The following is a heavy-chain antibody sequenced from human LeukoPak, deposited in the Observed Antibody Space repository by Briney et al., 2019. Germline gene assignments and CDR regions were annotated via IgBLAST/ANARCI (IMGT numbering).Heavy chain of an antibody. CDR2: INSDGSTT. CDR1: GFTFSNYW. D-gene: IGHD3-16*02. Sequence: GGSLRLSCAASGFTFSNYWLHWVRQAPGKGLVWVSRINSDGSTTNYADSVKGRFTISRDNAKNALFLQMNSLRAEDTAVYFCARGPMGYHYFDYWGQGTLVTVSS. J-gene: IGHJ4*02. V-gene: IGHV3-74*01. CDR3: ARGPMGYHYFDY.